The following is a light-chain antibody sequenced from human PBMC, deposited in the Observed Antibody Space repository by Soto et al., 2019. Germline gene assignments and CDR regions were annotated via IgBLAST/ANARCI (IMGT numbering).Light chain of an antibody. CDR2: AAS. J-gene: IGKJ2*01. CDR3: QQSYSTPPDT. CDR1: QSISKY. Sequence: DIQMTQSPSSLSASVGDRVTITCRASQSISKYLNWYQQKPGQAPNLLIYAASTLQSGVPSRFSGSGSGTDFTLTIRSLQPEDFATYYCQQSYSTPPDTFGQGTKLEIK. V-gene: IGKV1-39*01.